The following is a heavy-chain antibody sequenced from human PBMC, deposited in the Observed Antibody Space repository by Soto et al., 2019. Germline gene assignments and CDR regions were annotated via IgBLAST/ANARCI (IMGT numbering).Heavy chain of an antibody. J-gene: IGHJ4*02. CDR1: GASISSYNY. CDR3: ARRWGRTFDY. V-gene: IGHV4-38-2*02. D-gene: IGHD7-27*01. CDR2: INHSGST. Sequence: TLSLTCNVSGASISSYNYWGWFRQPPGTGLEWIGEINHSGSTNYNPSLKSRVTISVDTSKNQFSLKLSSVTAADTAVYYCARRWGRTFDYWGQGTLVTVSS.